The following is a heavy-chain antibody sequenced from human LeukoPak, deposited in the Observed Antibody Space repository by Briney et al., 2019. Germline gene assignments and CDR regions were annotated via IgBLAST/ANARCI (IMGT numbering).Heavy chain of an antibody. J-gene: IGHJ3*02. CDR2: IYHSGST. Sequence: SETLSLTCAVSGYSISSGYYWGWVRQPPGKGLEWIGSIYHSGSTYYNPSLKSRVTISVDTSKNQFSLKLSSVTAADTAVYYCASLELGVFGVVIYPWGAFDIWGQGTMVTVSS. D-gene: IGHD3-3*01. CDR3: ASLELGVFGVVIYPWGAFDI. V-gene: IGHV4-38-2*01. CDR1: GYSISSGYY.